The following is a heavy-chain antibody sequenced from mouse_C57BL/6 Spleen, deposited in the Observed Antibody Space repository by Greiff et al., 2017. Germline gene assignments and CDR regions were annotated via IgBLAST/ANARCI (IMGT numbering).Heavy chain of an antibody. J-gene: IGHJ2*01. V-gene: IGHV1-26*01. CDR3: ARSEGYPSFDY. CDR1: GYTFTDYY. D-gene: IGHD2-3*01. Sequence: EVQLQQSGPELVKPGASVKISCKASGYTFTDYYMNWVKQSPGQSLEWIGDINPNNGGTSYNQKFKGKATVTVDKSSSTAYMELRSLTSEDSAVYYCARSEGYPSFDYWGQGTTLTVAS. CDR2: INPNNGGT.